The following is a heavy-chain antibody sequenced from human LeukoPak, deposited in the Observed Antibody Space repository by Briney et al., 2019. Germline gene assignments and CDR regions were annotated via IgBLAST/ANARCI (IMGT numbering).Heavy chain of an antibody. J-gene: IGHJ4*02. D-gene: IGHD6-13*01. CDR1: GFTVSSNY. V-gene: IGHV3-66*01. CDR2: IYSGGST. CDR3: ARDQVGSSSWPSDY. Sequence: GGSLRLSCAASGFTVSSNYMSWVRQAPGKGLEWVSVIYSGGSTYYADSVKGRFTISRDNSKNTLYLQMNSLRAEDTAVYYCARDQVGSSSWPSDYWGQGTLVTVSS.